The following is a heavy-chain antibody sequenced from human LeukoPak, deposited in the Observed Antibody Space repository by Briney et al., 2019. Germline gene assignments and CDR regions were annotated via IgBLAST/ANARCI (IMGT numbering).Heavy chain of an antibody. CDR3: ARRSHLGGCSSTACPGAFGV. CDR1: GGSIRTYY. V-gene: IGHV4-59*08. D-gene: IGHD2-2*01. CDR2: VHDSGST. Sequence: KSSETLSLTCIVSGGSIRTYYWSWIRQPPGKGLEWIGYVHDSGSTKYNPSVKSRVTISVDTSKNQFSLNLRSVTAADTAVYYCARRSHLGGCSSTACPGAFGVWGQGTMVTVSS. J-gene: IGHJ3*01.